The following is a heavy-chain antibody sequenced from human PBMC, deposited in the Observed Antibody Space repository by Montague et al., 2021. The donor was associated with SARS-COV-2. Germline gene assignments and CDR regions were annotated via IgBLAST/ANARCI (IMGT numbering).Heavy chain of an antibody. CDR1: GGSISTYY. CDR3: ARGGHQLRFGLDV. D-gene: IGHD3-16*01. V-gene: IGHV4-34*01. J-gene: IGHJ6*02. CDR2: IHHTGGT. Sequence: SETLSLTCSVSGGSISTYYWSWIRQPPGKGLEWIGQIHHTGGTIYKPSLKSRVTISEDTSKNQFSLKMTSVTAADTAVYYCARGGHQLRFGLDVWGQGITVTVSS.